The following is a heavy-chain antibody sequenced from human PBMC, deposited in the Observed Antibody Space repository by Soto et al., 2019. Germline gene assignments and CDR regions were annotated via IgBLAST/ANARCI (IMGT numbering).Heavy chain of an antibody. CDR2: INTYNANT. D-gene: IGHD3-16*01. J-gene: IGHJ3*02. CDR1: GYTLTNHG. V-gene: IGHV1-18*04. Sequence: QVQLVQSGTEVKKPGASVKVSCKTSGYTLTNHGINWVRHAPGQGLEWMGWINTYNANTNYAQKRQGRVTMTTDTSTTTAYMDLRSLTSDDKAVYYCARDRVAGIWGDAFDIWGRGTVVTGSS. CDR3: ARDRVAGIWGDAFDI.